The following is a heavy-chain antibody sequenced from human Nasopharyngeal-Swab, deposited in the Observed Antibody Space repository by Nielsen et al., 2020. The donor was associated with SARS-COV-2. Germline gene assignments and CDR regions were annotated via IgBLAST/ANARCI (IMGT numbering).Heavy chain of an antibody. CDR1: GYTFTSYA. CDR3: ARMGGDLRFLEWPLDY. CDR2: INTNTGNP. V-gene: IGHV7-4-1*02. J-gene: IGHJ4*02. Sequence: ASVKASCKASGYTFTSYAMNWVRQAPGQGLEWMGWINTNTGNPTYAQGFTGRFIFSLDTSVSTAYLQISSLKAEDTAVYYCARMGGDLRFLEWPLDYWGQGTLVTVSS. D-gene: IGHD3-3*01.